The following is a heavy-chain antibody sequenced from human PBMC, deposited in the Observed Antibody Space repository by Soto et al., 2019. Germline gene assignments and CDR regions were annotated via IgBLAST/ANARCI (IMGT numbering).Heavy chain of an antibody. CDR2: ISATSDAA. V-gene: IGHV3-23*01. J-gene: IGHJ6*02. CDR1: GLPFSTSA. CDR3: GKYSGSYPVYNGMTV. Sequence: EVQLLESGGGLVQPGGSLRLSCAASGLPFSTSAMNWVSQAPGKGLEWVSIISATSDAAYYAASVKGRFTTSRDNSQNTLYLQMDSLRPEDTAVYYCGKYSGSYPVYNGMTVWGQGTTVTVAS. D-gene: IGHD1-26*01.